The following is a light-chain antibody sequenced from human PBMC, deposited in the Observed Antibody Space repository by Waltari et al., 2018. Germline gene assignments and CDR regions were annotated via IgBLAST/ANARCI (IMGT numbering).Light chain of an antibody. CDR1: HDIDRW. Sequence: DFQMTQSPSFVSASVGDRVTMTCRASHDIDRWLAWFQQKPGKAPKLLIHETSRLQSGVLSRFSGSGYGTYFTLTISSLQSEDVATYYCQQANRYPMPFGGGTRVEIK. J-gene: IGKJ4*01. V-gene: IGKV1-12*01. CDR2: ETS. CDR3: QQANRYPMP.